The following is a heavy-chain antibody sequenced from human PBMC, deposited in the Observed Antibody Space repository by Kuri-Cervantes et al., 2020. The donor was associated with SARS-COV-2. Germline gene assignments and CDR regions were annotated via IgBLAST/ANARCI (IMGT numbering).Heavy chain of an antibody. V-gene: IGHV4-34*01. Sequence: ESLKISCAVFGGSFSAYYWNWIRQLPGKGLECMGEINHSGSTNYNPSLNSRVTISVDTSKNQFSLKLSSVTAADTAVYYCARGVGGYCSGGSCYSDVDWFDPWGQGTLVTVSS. J-gene: IGHJ5*02. CDR1: GGSFSAYY. CDR2: INHSGST. CDR3: ARGVGGYCSGGSCYSDVDWFDP. D-gene: IGHD2-15*01.